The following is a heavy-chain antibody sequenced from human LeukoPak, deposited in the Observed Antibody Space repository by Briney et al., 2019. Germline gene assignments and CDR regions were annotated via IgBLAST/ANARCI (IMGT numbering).Heavy chain of an antibody. CDR1: GFTFSDYY. CDR2: ISYDGSNK. CDR3: ARETPRGGRYYFDY. V-gene: IGHV3-30*03. J-gene: IGHJ4*02. Sequence: GGSLRLSCAASGFTFSDYYMSWVRQAPGKGLEWVAVISYDGSNKYYADSVKGRFTISRDNAKNTLYLQMNSLRAEDTALYYCARETPRGGRYYFDYWGQGALVTVSS. D-gene: IGHD3-10*01.